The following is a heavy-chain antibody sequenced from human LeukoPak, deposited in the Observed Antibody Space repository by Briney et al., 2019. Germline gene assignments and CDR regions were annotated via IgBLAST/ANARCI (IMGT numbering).Heavy chain of an antibody. Sequence: SQTLSLSCTVSGGSISSGGYYWSWIRQHPVKGLEWIGYIYYSGSTYYNPSLKSRVTISVDTSKNQFSLKLSSVTAADTAVYYCARGLGYGDYARSRYYFDYWGQGTLVTVSS. D-gene: IGHD4-17*01. CDR3: ARGLGYGDYARSRYYFDY. V-gene: IGHV4-31*03. CDR1: GGSISSGGYY. CDR2: IYYSGST. J-gene: IGHJ4*02.